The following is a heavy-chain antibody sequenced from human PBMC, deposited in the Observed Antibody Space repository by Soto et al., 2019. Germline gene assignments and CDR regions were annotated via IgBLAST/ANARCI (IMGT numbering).Heavy chain of an antibody. D-gene: IGHD6-6*01. J-gene: IGHJ4*02. CDR3: ARGFEYSSSTGDY. CDR1: GGTFSNYA. CDR2: IIPIFGTA. Sequence: SVKVSCKASGGTFSNYAINWVRQAPGQGLAWMGGIIPIFGTANYAQKFQGRVTITADESTSTAYMDLSSLRSEDTAVYYCARGFEYSSSTGDYWGQGTLVTVSS. V-gene: IGHV1-69*13.